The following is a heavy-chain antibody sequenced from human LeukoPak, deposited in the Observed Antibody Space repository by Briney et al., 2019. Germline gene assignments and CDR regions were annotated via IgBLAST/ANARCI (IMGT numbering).Heavy chain of an antibody. D-gene: IGHD6-19*01. CDR1: GGTFSSYT. J-gene: IGHJ5*02. CDR2: IIPILGIA. CDR3: ARDGIAVAGRWFDP. V-gene: IGHV1-69*04. Sequence: GASVKVSCKASGGTFSSYTISWVRQAPGQGLEWMGRIIPILGIANYAQKFQGRVTTTADKSTSTAYMELSSLRSEDTAVYYCARDGIAVAGRWFDPWGQGTLVTVSS.